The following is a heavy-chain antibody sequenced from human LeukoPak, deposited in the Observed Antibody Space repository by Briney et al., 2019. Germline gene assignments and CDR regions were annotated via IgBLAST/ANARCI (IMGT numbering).Heavy chain of an antibody. CDR3: ARGDGYYYGMDV. Sequence: RGSLRLSCAAAGFTFSSYDMRWVRQATGKGLEWVSAIGTAGDTYYPGSVKGRFTISRENAKNSLYLQMNSLRAGDTAVYYCARGDGYYYGMDVWGQGTTVTVSS. D-gene: IGHD4-17*01. J-gene: IGHJ6*02. CDR2: IGTAGDT. CDR1: GFTFSSYD. V-gene: IGHV3-13*01.